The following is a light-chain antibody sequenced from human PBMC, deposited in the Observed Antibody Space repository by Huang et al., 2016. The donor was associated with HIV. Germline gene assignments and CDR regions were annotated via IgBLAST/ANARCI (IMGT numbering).Light chain of an antibody. V-gene: IGKV1-39*01. Sequence: DILLTQSPSSLSASVGDRVTITCPASQNINTYLNWYQQKPGKAPNLLIHSASTLQTGVPSRVMCSGSGTDFTLTVNSLQPEDSATYYCQQGYSALITFGQGTRL. CDR3: QQGYSALIT. CDR1: QNINTY. J-gene: IGKJ5*01. CDR2: SAS.